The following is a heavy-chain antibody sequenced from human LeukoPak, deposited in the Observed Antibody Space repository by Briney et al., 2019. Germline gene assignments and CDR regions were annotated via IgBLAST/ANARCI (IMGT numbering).Heavy chain of an antibody. CDR2: IYYSGST. CDR3: ARRNYYYYMDV. CDR1: GGSISSSSYY. J-gene: IGHJ6*03. Sequence: SETLSLTCTVSGGSISSSSYYWGWIRQPPGKGLEWIGSIYYSGSTYYNPSLKSRVTISVDTSKNQFSLKLSSVTAADTAVYYCARRNYYYYMDVWGKGTTVTVSS. V-gene: IGHV4-39*01.